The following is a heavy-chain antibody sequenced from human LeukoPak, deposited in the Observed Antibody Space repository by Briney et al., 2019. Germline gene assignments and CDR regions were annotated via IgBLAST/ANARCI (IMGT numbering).Heavy chain of an antibody. CDR2: ISAYNGNT. CDR3: ARGDYYDSSGYYRKPYYFDY. V-gene: IGHV1-18*01. Sequence: ASVKVSCKASGYTFTSYGISWVRQAPGQGLEWMGWISAYNGNTNYAQKLQGRVTMTTDTSTSTAYMELRSLRSDDTAVYYCARGDYYDSSGYYRKPYYFDYWGQGTLVTVSS. D-gene: IGHD3-22*01. CDR1: GYTFTSYG. J-gene: IGHJ4*02.